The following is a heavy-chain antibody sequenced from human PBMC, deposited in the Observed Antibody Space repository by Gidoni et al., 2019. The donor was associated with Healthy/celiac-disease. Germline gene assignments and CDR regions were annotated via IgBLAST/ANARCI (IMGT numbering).Heavy chain of an antibody. CDR3: ARADIVVVVASYGMDV. J-gene: IGHJ6*02. CDR1: GYTFTSYY. D-gene: IGHD2-15*01. CDR2: INPSGGST. V-gene: IGHV1-46*01. Sequence: QVQLVQSGAEVKKPGASVKVSCKASGYTFTSYYMHWVRQAPGQGLEWMGIINPSGGSTSYAQKFQGRVTMTRDTSTSTVYMELSSLRSEDTAVYYCARADIVVVVASYGMDVWGQGTTVTVSS.